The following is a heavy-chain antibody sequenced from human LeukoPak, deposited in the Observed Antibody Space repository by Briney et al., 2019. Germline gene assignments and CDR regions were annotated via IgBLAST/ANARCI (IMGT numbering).Heavy chain of an antibody. Sequence: SVKVSCKASGGTFSSYAISWVRQAPGQGLEWMGRIIPILGIANYAQKFQGRVTITADKSTSTAYMELSSLRSEDTAVYYCASSICSGGSCSYYFDCWGQGTLVTVSS. D-gene: IGHD2-15*01. CDR2: IIPILGIA. CDR1: GGTFSSYA. J-gene: IGHJ4*02. V-gene: IGHV1-69*04. CDR3: ASSICSGGSCSYYFDC.